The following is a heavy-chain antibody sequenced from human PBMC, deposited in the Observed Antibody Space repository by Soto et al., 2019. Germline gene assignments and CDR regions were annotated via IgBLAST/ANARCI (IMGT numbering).Heavy chain of an antibody. D-gene: IGHD1-20*01. CDR1: GFTFSSYG. V-gene: IGHV3-30*18. CDR2: ISYDGSNK. J-gene: IGHJ3*02. Sequence: GGALTLSCAASGFTFSSYGIHWVRQAPGKGLEWVAVISYDGSNKYYADSVKGRFTISRDNSKNTLYLQMNSLRAEDTAVYYCAKPLERYNWKFDAFDIWGQGTMVTVSS. CDR3: AKPLERYNWKFDAFDI.